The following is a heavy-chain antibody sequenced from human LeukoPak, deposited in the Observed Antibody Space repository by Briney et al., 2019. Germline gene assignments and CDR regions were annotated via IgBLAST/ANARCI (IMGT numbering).Heavy chain of an antibody. Sequence: SETLSLTCAVYGGSFSGYYWSWIRQPPGKGLEWIGEINHSGSTNYNPSLKSRVTISVDTSKNQFSLKLSSVTAADTAVYYCARDFGILAYCGGDCYSAFDYWGQGTLVTVSS. D-gene: IGHD2-21*02. V-gene: IGHV4-34*01. CDR3: ARDFGILAYCGGDCYSAFDY. CDR1: GGSFSGYY. CDR2: INHSGST. J-gene: IGHJ4*02.